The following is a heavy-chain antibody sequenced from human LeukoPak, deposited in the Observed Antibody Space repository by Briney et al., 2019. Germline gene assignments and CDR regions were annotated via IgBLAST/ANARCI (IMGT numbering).Heavy chain of an antibody. Sequence: ASVTVSCTASGYTFTSYGISWVRQAPGQGLEWMGWISAYNGNTNYAQKLQGRVTITTDTSTSTSYMELRSLRSDDTAVYYCRRDNPGSDFWSGYYSTWFDPGAREPWSPSPQ. J-gene: IGHJ5*02. V-gene: IGHV1-18*01. CDR2: ISAYNGNT. CDR1: GYTFTSYG. CDR3: RRDNPGSDFWSGYYSTWFDP. D-gene: IGHD3-3*01.